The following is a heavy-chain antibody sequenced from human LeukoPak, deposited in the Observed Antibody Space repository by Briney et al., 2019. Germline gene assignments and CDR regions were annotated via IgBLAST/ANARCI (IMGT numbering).Heavy chain of an antibody. J-gene: IGHJ4*02. Sequence: SETLSLTCTVSGGSISSYYWSWIRQPAGKGLEWIGRIYTSGSTNYNPSLKSRVTMSVDTSKNQFSLKLSSVTAADTAVYHCARDSSGYYYGRYFDYWGQGTLVTVSS. CDR1: GGSISSYY. V-gene: IGHV4-4*07. CDR3: ARDSSGYYYGRYFDY. D-gene: IGHD3-22*01. CDR2: IYTSGST.